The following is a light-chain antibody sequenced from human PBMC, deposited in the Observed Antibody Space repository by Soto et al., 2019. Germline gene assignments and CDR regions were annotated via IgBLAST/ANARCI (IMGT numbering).Light chain of an antibody. V-gene: IGLV2-14*01. CDR2: EVS. CDR1: SSDVGGYNY. CDR3: NSDTSSSTFV. J-gene: IGLJ1*01. Sequence: QSALSQPASVSGSPGQSITISCTGTSSDVGGYNYVSWYQQHPGKAPKLMIYEVSNRPSGVSNRFSGSRSGNTASLTISGLQAEYEAEYYCNSDTSSSTFVFGTGTKLTVL.